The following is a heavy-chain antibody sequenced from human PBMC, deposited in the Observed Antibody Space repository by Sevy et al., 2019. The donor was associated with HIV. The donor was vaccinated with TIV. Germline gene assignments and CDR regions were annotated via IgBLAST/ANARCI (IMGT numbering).Heavy chain of an antibody. CDR1: TFTFSDYD. V-gene: IGHV3-11*01. CDR3: ARVRYNYGSYYFDY. CDR2: ISSGGTIT. D-gene: IGHD5-18*01. J-gene: IGHJ4*02. Sequence: GGSLRLSCVVSTFTFSDYDMTWIRQAPGKGLEWISHISSGGTITSHADSVKGRFTISRDNAKNSLYLQMNSLRAEDTAVYYCARVRYNYGSYYFDYWGQGTLVTVSS.